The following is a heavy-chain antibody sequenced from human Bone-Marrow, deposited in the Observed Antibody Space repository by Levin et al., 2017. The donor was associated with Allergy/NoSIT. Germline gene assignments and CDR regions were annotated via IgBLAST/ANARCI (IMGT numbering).Heavy chain of an antibody. J-gene: IGHJ6*02. CDR2: ISPDGSAT. CDR3: IRDLSRQSV. Sequence: GESLKISCEDSGFTFSGYWMHWVRQAPGQGLMWVSRISPDGSATTYADSVKGRFTIFRDNAKSTVYLQMSGLRVEDTAVYYCIRDLSRQSVWGQGTTVTVSS. V-gene: IGHV3-74*01. CDR1: GFTFSGYW. D-gene: IGHD2-2*01.